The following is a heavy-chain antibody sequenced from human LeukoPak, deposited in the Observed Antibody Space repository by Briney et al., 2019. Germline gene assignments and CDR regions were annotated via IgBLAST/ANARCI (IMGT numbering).Heavy chain of an antibody. CDR1: GFTFSIYG. Sequence: GGSLRLSCAASGFTFSIYGMHWVRQAPGKGLEWVAFIRYDGSNKYYADSVKGRFTISRDNSKNTLYRQMNRLTPEDPPLTSFANIKVLVPATTPVDYWGQGPLVTVSS. CDR3: ANIKVLVPATTPVDY. D-gene: IGHD2-2*01. J-gene: IGHJ4*02. CDR2: IRYDGSNK. V-gene: IGHV3-30*02.